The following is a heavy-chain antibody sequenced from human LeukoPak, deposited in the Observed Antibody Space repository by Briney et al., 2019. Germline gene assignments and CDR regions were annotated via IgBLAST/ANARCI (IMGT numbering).Heavy chain of an antibody. CDR2: IRYDGGNK. D-gene: IGHD1-26*01. Sequence: GGSLRLSCAASGFTFSSYDMHWVRQAPGRGLEWVAFIRYDGGNKYYADSVKGRFTISRDNSKNTLYLQMNSLRAEDTAVYYCARASGSYPISGYWGQGTLVTVSS. CDR3: ARASGSYPISGY. J-gene: IGHJ4*02. CDR1: GFTFSSYD. V-gene: IGHV3-30*02.